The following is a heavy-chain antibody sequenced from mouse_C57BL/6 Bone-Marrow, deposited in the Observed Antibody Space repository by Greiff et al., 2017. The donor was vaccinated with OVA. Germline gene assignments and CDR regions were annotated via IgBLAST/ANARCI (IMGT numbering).Heavy chain of an antibody. J-gene: IGHJ3*01. D-gene: IGHD1-1*01. CDR3: TTGYGSSRFAY. Sequence: DVKLQESGAELVRPGASVKLSCTASGFNIKDDYMHWVKQRPEQGLEWIGWIDPENGDTEYASKFQGKATITADTSSNTAYLQLSSLTSEDTAGYYCTTGYGSSRFAYWGQGTLVTVSA. CDR1: GFNIKDDY. V-gene: IGHV14-4*01. CDR2: IDPENGDT.